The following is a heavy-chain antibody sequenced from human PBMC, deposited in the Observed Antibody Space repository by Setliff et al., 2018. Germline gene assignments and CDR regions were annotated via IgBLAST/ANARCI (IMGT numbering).Heavy chain of an antibody. CDR2: INHDGSAK. V-gene: IGHV3-7*03. J-gene: IGHJ5*02. D-gene: IGHD3-10*01. CDR3: ARDRGGTNPWFDP. CDR1: GFTFSNYW. Sequence: PGGSLRLSCTVSGFTFSNYWMSWVRQAPGKGLEWVANINHDGSAKYYADSVKGRFTISRDSVKNSVFLQMSSLRAEDTAVYYCARDRGGTNPWFDPWGQGTLVTVSS.